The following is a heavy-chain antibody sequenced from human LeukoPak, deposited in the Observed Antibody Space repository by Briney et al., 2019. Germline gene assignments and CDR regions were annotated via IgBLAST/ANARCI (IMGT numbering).Heavy chain of an antibody. V-gene: IGHV1-2*02. CDR3: ARDLGAYSGYDALFDY. D-gene: IGHD5-12*01. J-gene: IGHJ4*02. CDR1: GYTFTGYY. CDR2: INPNSGGT. Sequence: ASVKVSCKASGYTFTGYYMHWVRQAPGQGLEWMGWINPNSGGTNYAQKSQGRVTMTRDTSISAAYMELSRLRSDDTAVYYCARDLGAYSGYDALFDYWGQGTLVTVSS.